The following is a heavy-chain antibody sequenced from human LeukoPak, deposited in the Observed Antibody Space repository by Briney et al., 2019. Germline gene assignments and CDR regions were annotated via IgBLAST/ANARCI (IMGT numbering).Heavy chain of an antibody. J-gene: IGHJ4*02. D-gene: IGHD6-6*01. Sequence: GGSLRLSCAASGFTFSSYSMNWVRQAPGKGLEWVSYISSSSSTIYYADSVKGRFTISRDNAKNSLYLQMNSLRAEDTAVYYCARSYSSSRGTFDYWGQGTLVTVS. CDR3: ARSYSSSRGTFDY. CDR1: GFTFSSYS. CDR2: ISSSSSTI. V-gene: IGHV3-48*01.